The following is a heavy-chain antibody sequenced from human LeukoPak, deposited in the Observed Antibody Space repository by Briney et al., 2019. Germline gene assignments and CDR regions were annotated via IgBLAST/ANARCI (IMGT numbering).Heavy chain of an antibody. CDR1: GYTFTSYY. J-gene: IGHJ4*02. Sequence: GASVKVSCKASGYTFTSYYMHWVRQAPGQGLEWMGIINPSGGSTSYAQKFQGRVTMTRDTSTSTVHMELSSLRSEDTAVYYCARDQGDGSSGYYFDYWGQGTLVTVSS. CDR2: INPSGGST. CDR3: ARDQGDGSSGYYFDY. V-gene: IGHV1-46*03. D-gene: IGHD6-6*01.